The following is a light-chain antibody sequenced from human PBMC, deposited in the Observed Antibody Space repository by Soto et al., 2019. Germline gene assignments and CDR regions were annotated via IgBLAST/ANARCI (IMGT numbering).Light chain of an antibody. J-gene: IGLJ2*01. CDR2: DVS. Sequence: QSALTQPASVSGSPGQSITISCTGTTSDVGGYNYVSWYQQHPGKAPKLMIYDVSNRPSGVSNRLSGSKSGNTASLTISGLQAEDEADYYCSSYTISSTLYVLFGGGTKGTVL. V-gene: IGLV2-14*01. CDR1: TSDVGGYNY. CDR3: SSYTISSTLYVL.